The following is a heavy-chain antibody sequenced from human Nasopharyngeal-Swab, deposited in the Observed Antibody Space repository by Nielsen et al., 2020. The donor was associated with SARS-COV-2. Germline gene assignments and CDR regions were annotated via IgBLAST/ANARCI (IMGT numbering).Heavy chain of an antibody. CDR3: AKQYRKYCSGGTCYLIDY. D-gene: IGHD2-15*01. Sequence: GGSLRLSCAASGFTFSSYSMNWVRQAPGKGLEWVSSISSSSSYIYYADSVKGRFTISRDNAKNTLYLHMTSLRAEDTAVYYCAKQYRKYCSGGTCYLIDYWGQGTLVSVSS. V-gene: IGHV3-21*04. CDR2: ISSSSSYI. J-gene: IGHJ4*02. CDR1: GFTFSSYS.